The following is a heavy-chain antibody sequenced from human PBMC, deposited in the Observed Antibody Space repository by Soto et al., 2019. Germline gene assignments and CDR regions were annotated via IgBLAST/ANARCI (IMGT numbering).Heavy chain of an antibody. J-gene: IGHJ4*02. Sequence: SLRLSSSVSGFTVTSHAMHWVRQAPGKGLSYVSSISSKGDNTYNADSVKGRFTISRDTSKNTLYLQMSNLRVEDTALYYCVKDRAIDHWGQGTLVTVSS. V-gene: IGHV3-64D*08. CDR3: VKDRAIDH. CDR1: GFTVTSHA. CDR2: ISSKGDNT.